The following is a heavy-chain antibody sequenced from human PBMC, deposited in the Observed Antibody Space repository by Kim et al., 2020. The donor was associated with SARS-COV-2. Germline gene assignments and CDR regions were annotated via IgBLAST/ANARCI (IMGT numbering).Heavy chain of an antibody. CDR3: ARRKGPHRLLLNNWFDP. J-gene: IGHJ5*02. CDR1: GGSISSGGYS. V-gene: IGHV4-30-2*01. Sequence: SETLSLTCAVSGGSISSGGYSWSWIRQPPGKGLEWIGYIYHSGSTYYNPSLKSRVTISVDRSKNQFSLKLSSVTAADTAVYYCARRKGPHRLLLNNWFDPWGQGTLVTVSS. CDR2: IYHSGST. D-gene: IGHD2-15*01.